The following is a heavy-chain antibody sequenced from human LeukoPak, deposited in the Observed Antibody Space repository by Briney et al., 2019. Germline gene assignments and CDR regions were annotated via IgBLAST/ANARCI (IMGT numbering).Heavy chain of an antibody. D-gene: IGHD6-19*01. J-gene: IGHJ4*02. CDR3: TRSVAGFDY. V-gene: IGHV3-11*06. CDR2: IRSCSSYT. Sequence: GGSLRLSCAASGFTFTDYYMSWIRQAPGKGLEWVSYIRSCSSYTTYADSVKGRFTIYRDNAKNSLYLQMNSLRAEDTAVYYCTRSVAGFDYWGQGTLVTVSS. CDR1: GFTFTDYY.